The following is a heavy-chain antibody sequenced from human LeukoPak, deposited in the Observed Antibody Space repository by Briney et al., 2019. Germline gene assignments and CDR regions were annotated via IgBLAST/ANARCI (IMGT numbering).Heavy chain of an antibody. CDR3: TRERGGSSGWYGGYYFDY. V-gene: IGHV3-21*03. D-gene: IGHD6-19*01. CDR1: GFTFSSYS. J-gene: IGHJ4*02. CDR2: ISSSSSYI. Sequence: GGSLRLSCAASGFTFSSYSMNWVRQAPGKGLEWVSSISSSSSYIYYADSVKGRFTISRDNAKNSLYLQMNSLKTEDTAVYYCTRERGGSSGWYGGYYFDYWGQGTLVTVSS.